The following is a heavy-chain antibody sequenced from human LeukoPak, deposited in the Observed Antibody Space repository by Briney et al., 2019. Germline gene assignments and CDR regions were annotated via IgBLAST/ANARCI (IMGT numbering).Heavy chain of an antibody. D-gene: IGHD5-24*01. Sequence: GGSLRLSCVAPGFTFSSYGMHWVRQAPGKGLEWVANIKQDGSEKYYVDSVKGRFTISRDNAKNSLYLQMSSLRAEDTAVYYCGMAMDVWGRGTTVTVSS. CDR2: IKQDGSEK. CDR1: GFTFSSYG. J-gene: IGHJ6*02. CDR3: GMAMDV. V-gene: IGHV3-7*05.